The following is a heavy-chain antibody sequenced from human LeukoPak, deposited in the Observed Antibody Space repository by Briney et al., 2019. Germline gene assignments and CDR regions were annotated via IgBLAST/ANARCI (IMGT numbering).Heavy chain of an antibody. CDR1: GFTFDDYG. D-gene: IGHD3-22*01. V-gene: IGHV3-20*04. Sequence: GGSLRLSCAASGFTFDDYGMSWVRQAPGKGLKWVSGINWNGGSTGYADSVKGRFTISRDNAKNSLYLQMNSLRAEDTALYYCAGFYSSGYYYADYWGQGTLVTVSS. J-gene: IGHJ4*02. CDR2: INWNGGST. CDR3: AGFYSSGYYYADY.